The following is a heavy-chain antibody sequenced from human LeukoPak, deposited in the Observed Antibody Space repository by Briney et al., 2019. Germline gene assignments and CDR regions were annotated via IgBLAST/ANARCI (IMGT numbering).Heavy chain of an antibody. Sequence: GGSLRLSCAASGFTFDDYAMHWVRQAPGKGLEWVSLISWDGGSTYYADSVKGRFTISRDNSKNSLYLQMNSLRAEDTALYYCAKDKRPHAYYFDYWGQGTLVTVSS. V-gene: IGHV3-43D*04. CDR2: ISWDGGST. J-gene: IGHJ4*02. CDR1: GFTFDDYA. CDR3: AKDKRPHAYYFDY.